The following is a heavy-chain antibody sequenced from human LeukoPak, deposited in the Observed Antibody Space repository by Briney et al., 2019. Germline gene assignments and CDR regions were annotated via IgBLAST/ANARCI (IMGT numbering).Heavy chain of an antibody. CDR2: ISYDGSNK. CDR1: GFTFSSYG. J-gene: IGHJ4*02. CDR3: AKDIQYYYDSSGYWDY. V-gene: IGHV3-30*18. D-gene: IGHD3-22*01. Sequence: GGSLRLSCVASGFTFSSYGMHWVRQAPGKGLEWVAVISYDGSNKYYADSVKGRFTISRDNSKNTLYLQMNSLRAEDTAVYYCAKDIQYYYDSSGYWDYWGQGTLVTVSS.